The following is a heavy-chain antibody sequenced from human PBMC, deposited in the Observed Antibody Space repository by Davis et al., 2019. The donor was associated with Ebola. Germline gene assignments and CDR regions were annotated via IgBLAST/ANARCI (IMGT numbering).Heavy chain of an antibody. Sequence: GSLRLSCTVSGGSISTYYWSWIRQSPGKGLEWIAFISNGGRTIYNPSLRGRVTISIDTSKNQFSLEVRSVTAADTAVYYCARDLTDSGYVFVPDFYYGMDVWGQGTTVTVSS. D-gene: IGHD5-12*01. V-gene: IGHV4-4*08. CDR1: GGSISTYY. J-gene: IGHJ6*02. CDR2: ISNGGRT. CDR3: ARDLTDSGYVFVPDFYYGMDV.